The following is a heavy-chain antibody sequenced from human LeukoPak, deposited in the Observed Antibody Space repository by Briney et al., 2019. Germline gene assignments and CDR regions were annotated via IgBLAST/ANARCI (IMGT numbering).Heavy chain of an antibody. CDR2: INPNSGGT. D-gene: IGHD2-2*01. Sequence: ASVKVSCKASGYTFTGYYMHWVRQAPGQGLEWMGWINPNSGGTNYAQEFQGRVTMTRDTSISTAYMELSRLRSDDTAVYYCARDRCSSTSCYFGNWFDPWGQGTLVTVSS. J-gene: IGHJ5*02. V-gene: IGHV1-2*02. CDR3: ARDRCSSTSCYFGNWFDP. CDR1: GYTFTGYY.